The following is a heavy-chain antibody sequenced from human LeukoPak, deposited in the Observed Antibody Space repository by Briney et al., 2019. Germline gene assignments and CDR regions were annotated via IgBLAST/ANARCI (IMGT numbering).Heavy chain of an antibody. CDR1: GFIVRNLA. Sequence: GGSLRLSCATSGFIVRNLAMNWVRQAPGQGLEWVSGVSANGGSTFNTDSVKGRFSISRDNSKNTLYLEMNSLRPEDTALYYCAKSLGNQGVIDYWGQGTLVTVSS. J-gene: IGHJ4*02. V-gene: IGHV3-23*01. CDR2: VSANGGST. D-gene: IGHD3-10*01. CDR3: AKSLGNQGVIDY.